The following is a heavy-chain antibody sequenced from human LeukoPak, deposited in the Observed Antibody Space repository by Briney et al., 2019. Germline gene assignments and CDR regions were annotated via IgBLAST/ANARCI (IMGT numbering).Heavy chain of an antibody. CDR3: ARGEWLQSGSALAY. CDR1: GGSISSYY. Sequence: SETLSLTCTVSGGSISSYYWSWIRQPPGKGLEWIGYIYYSGSTNYNPSLKSRVTISVDTSKNQFSLKLSSVTAADTAVYYCARGEWLQSGSALAYWGQGTLVTVSS. V-gene: IGHV4-59*01. CDR2: IYYSGST. D-gene: IGHD5-24*01. J-gene: IGHJ4*02.